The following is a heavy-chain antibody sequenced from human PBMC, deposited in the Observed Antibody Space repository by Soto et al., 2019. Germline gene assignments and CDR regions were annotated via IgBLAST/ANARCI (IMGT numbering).Heavy chain of an antibody. CDR2: INHSGST. V-gene: IGHV4-34*01. Sequence: SETLSLTCAVYGGSFSGYYWSWISQPPGKGLEWIGEINHSGSTNYNPALKRRATISVDTAKSQFSLKLSSGTAADTAVYYCARQRSPSTADLPFDYWGQGTLVTVSS. CDR1: GGSFSGYY. CDR3: ARQRSPSTADLPFDY. J-gene: IGHJ4*02. D-gene: IGHD3-3*01.